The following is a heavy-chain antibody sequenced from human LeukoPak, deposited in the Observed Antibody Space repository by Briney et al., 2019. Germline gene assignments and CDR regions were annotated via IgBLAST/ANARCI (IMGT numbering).Heavy chain of an antibody. CDR1: GFTFSSYA. V-gene: IGHV3-30-3*01. CDR2: ISYDGSNK. Sequence: GGFLRLSCAASGFTFSSYAMHWVRQAPGKGLEWVAVISYDGSNKYYADSVKGRFTISRDNSKNTLYLQMNSLRAEDTAVYYCARGKMATRSAFDIWGQGTMVTVSS. D-gene: IGHD5-24*01. CDR3: ARGKMATRSAFDI. J-gene: IGHJ3*02.